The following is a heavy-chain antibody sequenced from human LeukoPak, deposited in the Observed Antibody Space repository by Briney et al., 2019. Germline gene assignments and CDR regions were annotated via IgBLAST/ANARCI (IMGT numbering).Heavy chain of an antibody. D-gene: IGHD3-10*01. CDR2: IIPILGIA. J-gene: IGHJ6*02. CDR1: GGTFSSYT. Sequence: SVKVSCKASGGTFSSYTISWVRQAPGQGLEWMGRIIPILGIANYAQEFQGRVTITADKSTSTAYMELSSLRSEDTAVYYCARTRYYYGSGSYYNDVPADYYYYGMDVWGQGTTVTVSS. V-gene: IGHV1-69*02. CDR3: ARTRYYYGSGSYYNDVPADYYYYGMDV.